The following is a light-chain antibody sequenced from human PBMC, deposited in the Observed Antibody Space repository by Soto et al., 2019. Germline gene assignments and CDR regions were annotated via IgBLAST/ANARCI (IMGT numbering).Light chain of an antibody. J-gene: IGLJ3*02. CDR1: GSNIGPNY. CDR3: AAWDDSLSGRV. CDR2: NND. V-gene: IGLV1-47*02. Sequence: QLVLTQPHSASGTPGQRVTLSCSGSGSNIGPNYVYWFQQFPGTAPKLLIYNNDQRPSGVPDRFSGSKSGTSASLDISGLRSEDEADYYCAAWDDSLSGRVFGGGTKLTVL.